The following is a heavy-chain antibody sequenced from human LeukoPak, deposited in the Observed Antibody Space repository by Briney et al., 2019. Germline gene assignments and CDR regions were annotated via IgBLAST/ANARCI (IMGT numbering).Heavy chain of an antibody. D-gene: IGHD3-22*01. CDR2: IYYSGST. CDR1: GGSISSYY. J-gene: IGHJ5*02. CDR3: ARDSTMSWFDP. V-gene: IGHV4-59*01. Sequence: SETLSLTCTVSGGSISSYYWSWIRQPPGKELEWIGCIYYSGSTNYNPSLKSRVTISVDTSKNQFSLKLSSVTAADTAVYYCARDSTMSWFDPWGQGTLVTVSS.